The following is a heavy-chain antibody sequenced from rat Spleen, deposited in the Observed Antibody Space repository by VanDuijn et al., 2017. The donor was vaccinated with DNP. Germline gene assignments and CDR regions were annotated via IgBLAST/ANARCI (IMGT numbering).Heavy chain of an antibody. CDR1: GFTFSNYW. V-gene: IGHV5-31*01. CDR3: TTVYY. Sequence: EVQLVESGGDLVQPGRSLKVSCVASGFTFSNYWMAWIRQVPGKGLEWLGSINPDGDTTYYRDSVKGRFTISRDNAKSTLYLQMDSLRSEDTATYYCTTVYYWGQGTLVTVSS. CDR2: INPDGDTT. J-gene: IGHJ3*01.